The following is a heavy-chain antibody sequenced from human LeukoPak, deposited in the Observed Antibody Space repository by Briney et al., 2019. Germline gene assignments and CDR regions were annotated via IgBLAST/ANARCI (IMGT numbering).Heavy chain of an antibody. CDR1: RFTFSSYS. Sequence: GGSLRLSCAASRFTFSSYSMNWVRQAPGKGLEWVSPISSSSSYIYYADSVKGRLTISRDNSKNTLYLQMNSLRAEDTAVYYCARVVDHDYGDYYLDYWGQGTLVTVSS. D-gene: IGHD4-17*01. J-gene: IGHJ4*02. CDR2: ISSSSSYI. V-gene: IGHV3-21*04. CDR3: ARVVDHDYGDYYLDY.